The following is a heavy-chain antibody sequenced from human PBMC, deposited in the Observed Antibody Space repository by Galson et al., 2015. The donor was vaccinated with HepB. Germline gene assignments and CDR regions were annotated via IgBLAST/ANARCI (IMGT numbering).Heavy chain of an antibody. J-gene: IGHJ4*02. CDR1: GFSLSTSGMC. V-gene: IGHV2-70*11. D-gene: IGHD1-26*01. Sequence: PALVKPTQALTLTCTFSGFSLSTSGMCVSWIRQPPGKALEWLARIDWDDDKYYSPSLKTRLTMSQDTPQNQVVLTMTNMDPVDTATYYCARTTIVGATIVDYWGQGTLVTVSS. CDR3: ARTTIVGATIVDY. CDR2: IDWDDDK.